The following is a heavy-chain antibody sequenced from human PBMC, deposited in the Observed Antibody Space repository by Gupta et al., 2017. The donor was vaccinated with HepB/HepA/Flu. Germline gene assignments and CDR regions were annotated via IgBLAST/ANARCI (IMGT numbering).Heavy chain of an antibody. CDR2: IYYSGST. V-gene: IGHV4-59*08. J-gene: IGHJ4*02. CDR3: ARHEYSSSVGGPYFDY. Sequence: QVQLQESGPGLLKPSETLSLTCPVSGGSISSYYWSWIRQPPGKGLEWIGYIYYSGSTNYNPSLKSRVTISVDTSKNQFSLKLSSVTAADTAVYYCARHEYSSSVGGPYFDYWGQGTLVTVSS. D-gene: IGHD6-6*01. CDR1: GGSISSYY.